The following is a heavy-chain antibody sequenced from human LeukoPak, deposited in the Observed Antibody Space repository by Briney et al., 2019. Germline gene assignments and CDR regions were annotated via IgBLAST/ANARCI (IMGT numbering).Heavy chain of an antibody. CDR1: GFTFSSYS. CDR2: ISSSSSYI. V-gene: IGHV3-21*01. D-gene: IGHD3-10*01. CDR3: ARDYGSGSYDY. J-gene: IGHJ4*02. Sequence: GGSLRLSCAASGFTFSSYSLNWVRQAPGKGLEWVSSISSSSSYIYYADSVKGRFTISRGNAKNSLYLQMNSLRAEDTAVYYCARDYGSGSYDYWGQGTLVTVSS.